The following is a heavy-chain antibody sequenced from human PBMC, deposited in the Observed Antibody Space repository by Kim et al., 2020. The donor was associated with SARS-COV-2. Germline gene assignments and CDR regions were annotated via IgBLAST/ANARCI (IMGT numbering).Heavy chain of an antibody. V-gene: IGHV3-48*03. Sequence: KVRFTSSRDNAKNSLYLQMNSLRAEDTAVYYCARDGDPFDWLPPTIYFDYWGQGTLVTVSS. J-gene: IGHJ4*02. CDR3: ARDGDPFDWLPPTIYFDY. D-gene: IGHD3-9*01.